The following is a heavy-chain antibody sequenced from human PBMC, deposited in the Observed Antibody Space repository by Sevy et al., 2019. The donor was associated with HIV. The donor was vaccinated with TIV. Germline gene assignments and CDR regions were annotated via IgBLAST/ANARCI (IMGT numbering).Heavy chain of an antibody. CDR1: GYTFPSYG. CDR2: ISTYNGNT. CDR3: XXXXNTLDX. Sequence: ASVKVSCKASGYTFPSYGISWVRQAPGQGLEWMGWISTYNGNTNYAQKLQDRVTMTTDTSTSTAYMELRSLRSDDTXXXXXXXXXNTLDXXGQGTLVTVSS. J-gene: IGHJ4*02. V-gene: IGHV1-18*01.